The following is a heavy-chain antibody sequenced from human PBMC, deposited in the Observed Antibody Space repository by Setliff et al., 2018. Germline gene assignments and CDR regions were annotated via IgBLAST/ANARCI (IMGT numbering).Heavy chain of an antibody. D-gene: IGHD3-3*01. CDR1: GYTFTAYD. CDR3: ARGALVLQFLEWLPRFYYMDV. V-gene: IGHV1-8*02. J-gene: IGHJ6*03. Sequence: ASVKVSCKASGYTFTAYDIVWVRQATGQGLEWMGWMNPNSDRTGYPQKFQGRVTMTRNTSISTAYMELSSLRSEDTAVYFCARGALVLQFLEWLPRFYYMDVWGKGTTVTVSS. CDR2: MNPNSDRT.